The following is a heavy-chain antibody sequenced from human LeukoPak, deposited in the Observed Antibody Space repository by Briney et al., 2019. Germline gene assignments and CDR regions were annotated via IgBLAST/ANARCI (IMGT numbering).Heavy chain of an antibody. V-gene: IGHV3-64D*06. CDR3: VKDFGGNFLFDF. CDR1: GFTFSNNA. D-gene: IGHD4-23*01. Sequence: GGSLRLSCSASGFTFSNNAMHWVRQAPGQGLDWVSTISNNGGSTYYADSVKGRFTISRDTSKNTLYLQMSSLRAEDTAVYYCVKDFGGNFLFDFWGQGTLVTVSS. J-gene: IGHJ4*02. CDR2: ISNNGGST.